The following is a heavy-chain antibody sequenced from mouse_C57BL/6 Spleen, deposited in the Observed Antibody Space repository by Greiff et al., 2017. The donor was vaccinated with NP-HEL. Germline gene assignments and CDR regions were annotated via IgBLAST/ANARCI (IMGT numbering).Heavy chain of an antibody. Sequence: VQVVESGPELVKPGASVKISCKASGYTFTDYYINWVKQRPGQGLEWIGWIFPGSGSTYFNEKFKGKATLTVDKSSSTAYMLLSSLTSEDSAVYFCARNHYDYDQVYFDYWGQGTTLTVSS. CDR2: IFPGSGST. CDR3: ARNHYDYDQVYFDY. CDR1: GYTFTDYY. D-gene: IGHD2-4*01. J-gene: IGHJ2*01. V-gene: IGHV1-75*01.